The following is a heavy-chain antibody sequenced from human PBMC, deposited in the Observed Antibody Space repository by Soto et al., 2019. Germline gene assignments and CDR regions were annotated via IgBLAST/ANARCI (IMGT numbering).Heavy chain of an antibody. D-gene: IGHD2-2*01. J-gene: IGHJ6*03. CDR2: INAGNGNT. CDR3: ARGSVVPAAVYYYMDV. V-gene: IGHV1-3*01. CDR1: GYAFTSCS. Sequence: ASVEVSSKDSGYAFTSCSRHWVRQAPGQRLEWMGWINAGNGNTKYSQKFQGRVTITRDTSASTAYMELSSLRSEDTAVYYCARGSVVPAAVYYYMDVWGKGTTVTVSS.